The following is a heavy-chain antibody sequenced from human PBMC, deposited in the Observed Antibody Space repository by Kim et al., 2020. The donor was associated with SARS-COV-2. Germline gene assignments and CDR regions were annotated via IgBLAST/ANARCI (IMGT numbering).Heavy chain of an antibody. J-gene: IGHJ6*02. V-gene: IGHV4-61*01. CDR2: IYYSGST. CDR3: ARTKAAAGPHFYYYGLDV. CDR1: GGSVSSGSYY. Sequence: SETLSLTCTVSGGSVSSGSYYWSWIRQPPGKGLEWIGYIYYSGSTTYNPSLKSPVTISVDTSKNQFSLKLSSVTAADTAVYYCARTKAAAGPHFYYYGLDVGGHGTTVTVSS. D-gene: IGHD6-13*01.